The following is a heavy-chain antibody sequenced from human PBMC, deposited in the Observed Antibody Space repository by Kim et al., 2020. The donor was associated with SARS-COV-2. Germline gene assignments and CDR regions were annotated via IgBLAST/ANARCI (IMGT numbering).Heavy chain of an antibody. CDR3: AITRRPDLDWFDP. CDR2: ISGSGGST. J-gene: IGHJ5*02. CDR1: GFTFSSYA. V-gene: IGHV3-23*01. Sequence: GGSLRLSCAASGFTFSSYAMSWVRQAPGKGLEWVSAISGSGGSTYYADSVKGRFTIPRDNSKNTLYLQMNSLRAEDTAVYYCAITRRPDLDWFDPWGQGTLVTVSS.